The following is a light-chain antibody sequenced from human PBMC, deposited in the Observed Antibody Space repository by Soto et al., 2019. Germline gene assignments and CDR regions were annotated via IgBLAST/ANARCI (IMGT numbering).Light chain of an antibody. CDR3: QQSYSTLLT. Sequence: DIQMTQSPSSLSASVGDRVTITCRASQSISSYLNWYQQKPGKAPKLLIYAASSLQSGVPSRFSGSASGTHFTLTIITLQPEDFATYYCQQSYSTLLTFSQGTKVEIK. J-gene: IGKJ1*01. V-gene: IGKV1-39*01. CDR2: AAS. CDR1: QSISSY.